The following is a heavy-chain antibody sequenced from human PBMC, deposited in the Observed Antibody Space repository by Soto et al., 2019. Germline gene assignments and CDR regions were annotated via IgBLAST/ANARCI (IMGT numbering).Heavy chain of an antibody. CDR1: GFTFSSYA. CDR3: AKVRGYCSGGSCLDYYYGMDV. Sequence: RLSCAASGFTFSSYAMSWVRQAPGKGLEWVSAISGSGGSTYYADSVKGRFTISRDNSKNTLYLQMNSLRAEDTAVYYCAKVRGYCSGGSCLDYYYGMDVWGQGTTVTVSS. CDR2: ISGSGGST. V-gene: IGHV3-23*01. D-gene: IGHD2-15*01. J-gene: IGHJ6*02.